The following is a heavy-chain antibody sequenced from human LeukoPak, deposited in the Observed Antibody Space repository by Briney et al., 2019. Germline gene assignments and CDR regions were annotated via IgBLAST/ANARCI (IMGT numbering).Heavy chain of an antibody. J-gene: IGHJ4*02. CDR1: GFTFSDYY. Sequence: GGSLRLSCAASGFTFSDYYMSWIRQAPGKGLEWVSYISSSGSTIYYADSVKGRFTISRDNAKNSLYLQMNSLRAEDTAVYYCARGGSPYYDILTGYYTAFDYWGQGTLVTVSS. D-gene: IGHD3-9*01. CDR2: ISSSGSTI. CDR3: ARGGSPYYDILTGYYTAFDY. V-gene: IGHV3-11*04.